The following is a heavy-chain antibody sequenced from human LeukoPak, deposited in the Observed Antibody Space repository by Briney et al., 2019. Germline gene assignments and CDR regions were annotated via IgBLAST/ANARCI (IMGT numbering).Heavy chain of an antibody. CDR1: GFTFSSYA. Sequence: PGGSLRLSCAASGFTFSSYAMGWVRQAPGKGLEWVSAISGSGGSTYYADSVKGGFTISRDNSKNTLYLQMNSLRAEDTAVYYCAKDLAEMATIIDYWGQGTLVTVSS. CDR2: ISGSGGST. D-gene: IGHD5-24*01. V-gene: IGHV3-23*01. CDR3: AKDLAEMATIIDY. J-gene: IGHJ4*02.